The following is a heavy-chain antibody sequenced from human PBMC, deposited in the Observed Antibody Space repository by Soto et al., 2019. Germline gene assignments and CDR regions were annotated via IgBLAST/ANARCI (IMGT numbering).Heavy chain of an antibody. CDR3: ARAGRDGYNYYGY. Sequence: ASVKVSCKASGGTFTGYYMHWVRQAPGQGLEWMGWINPNSGGTNYAQKFQGRVTMTRDTSISTAYMELSRLRSDDTAVYYCARAGRDGYNYYGYWGQGTLVTVSS. CDR1: GGTFTGYY. J-gene: IGHJ4*02. D-gene: IGHD5-12*01. CDR2: INPNSGGT. V-gene: IGHV1-2*02.